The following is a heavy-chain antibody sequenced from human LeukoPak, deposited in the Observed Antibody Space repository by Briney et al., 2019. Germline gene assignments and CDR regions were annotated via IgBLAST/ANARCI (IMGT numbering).Heavy chain of an antibody. CDR2: ISSSSSTI. Sequence: GGSLRLSCAASGFTFSTYAMSWVRQAPGKGLEWVSYISSSSSTIYYADSVKGRFTISRDNAKNSLYLQMNSLRAEDTAVYYCAGGTSWIQPRGYFDYWGQGTLVTVSS. V-gene: IGHV3-48*04. D-gene: IGHD5-18*01. J-gene: IGHJ4*02. CDR1: GFTFSTYA. CDR3: AGGTSWIQPRGYFDY.